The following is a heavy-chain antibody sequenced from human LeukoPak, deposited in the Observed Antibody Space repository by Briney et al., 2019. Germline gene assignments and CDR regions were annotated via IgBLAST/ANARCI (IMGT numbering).Heavy chain of an antibody. D-gene: IGHD3-10*01. CDR1: GGSISSYY. CDR2: IYYSGST. CDR3: ARDPLHFDL. Sequence: PSETLSLTCTVSGGSISSYYWSWIRQPPGKGLEWIGYIYYSGSTNYNPSLKSRVTISVDTSKNQFSLKLSSVTAADTAVYYCARDPLHFDLWGRGTLVTVSS. J-gene: IGHJ2*01. V-gene: IGHV4-59*12.